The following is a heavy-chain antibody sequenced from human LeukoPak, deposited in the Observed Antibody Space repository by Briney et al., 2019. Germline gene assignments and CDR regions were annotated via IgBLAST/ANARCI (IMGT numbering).Heavy chain of an antibody. CDR2: ISGSGSST. CDR3: ARSRESYWVPEFDY. D-gene: IGHD3-16*01. V-gene: IGHV3-23*01. Sequence: GGSLRLSCAASGFTFSSYAMNWVRQAPGKGLEWVSDISGSGSSTSYADSVKGRFTISRDNSKNTLCLQMNSLRAEDTAVYYCARSRESYWVPEFDYWGQGTLVTVSS. CDR1: GFTFSSYA. J-gene: IGHJ4*02.